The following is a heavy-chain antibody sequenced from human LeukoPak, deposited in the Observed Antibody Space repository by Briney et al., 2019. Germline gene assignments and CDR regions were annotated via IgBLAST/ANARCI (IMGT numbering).Heavy chain of an antibody. J-gene: IGHJ2*01. CDR1: GYTFTSYD. Sequence: ASVKVSCKASGYTFTSYDINWVRQATGQGLEWMGWMNPNSGNTGYAQKFQGRVTMTEDTSTDTAYMELSSLRSEDTAVYYCATDPQTAYWYFDLWGRGTLVTVSS. CDR3: ATDPQTAYWYFDL. CDR2: MNPNSGNT. D-gene: IGHD1-1*01. V-gene: IGHV1-8*02.